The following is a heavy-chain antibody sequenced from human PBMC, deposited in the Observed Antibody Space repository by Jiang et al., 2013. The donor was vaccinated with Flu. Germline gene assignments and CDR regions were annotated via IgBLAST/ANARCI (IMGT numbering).Heavy chain of an antibody. CDR1: GFTLSNYA. CDR3: APKGGDY. V-gene: IGHV3-23*01. Sequence: GLVQPGGSLRLSCAGSGFTLSNYAMNWVRQAPGKGLEWVSTISDSDYRTYYADSVKGRFTISRDNSKNTMCLQMSSLRAEDTAVYYCAPKGGDYWGQGTLVTVSS. CDR2: ISDSDYRT. J-gene: IGHJ4*02. D-gene: IGHD1-26*01.